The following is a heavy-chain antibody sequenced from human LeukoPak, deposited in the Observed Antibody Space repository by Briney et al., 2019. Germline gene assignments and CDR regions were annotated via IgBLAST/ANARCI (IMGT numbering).Heavy chain of an antibody. D-gene: IGHD3/OR15-3a*01. CDR3: ARVLDRYGNRMDV. J-gene: IGHJ6*03. Sequence: SETLSLTCTVSGGSISSYYWSWIRQPPGKGLEWIGYIYYSGSTNYNPSLKSRVTISVDTSKNQFSLKLSSVTAADTAVYYCARVLDRYGNRMDVWGKGTTVTVSS. CDR1: GGSISSYY. CDR2: IYYSGST. V-gene: IGHV4-59*01.